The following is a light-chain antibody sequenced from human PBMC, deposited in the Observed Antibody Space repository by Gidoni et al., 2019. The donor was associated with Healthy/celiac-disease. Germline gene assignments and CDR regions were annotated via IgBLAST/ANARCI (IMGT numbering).Light chain of an antibody. CDR1: QSVSSN. CDR2: GAS. J-gene: IGKJ1*01. V-gene: IGKV3-15*01. Sequence: EIVMTPSPATLSVSPGERATLSCRASQSVSSNLAWYQQKPDQAPRLLIYGASTRATGIPARFSGSGSGTEFTLTISSRQSEDFAVYYCQQYNNWPRTFGQGTKVEIK. CDR3: QQYNNWPRT.